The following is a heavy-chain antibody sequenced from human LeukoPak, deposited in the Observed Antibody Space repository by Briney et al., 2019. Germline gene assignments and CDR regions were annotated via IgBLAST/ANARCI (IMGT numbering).Heavy chain of an antibody. V-gene: IGHV3-15*01. D-gene: IGHD5-18*01. Sequence: PGGSLRLSCAASGFTFSNAWMSWVRQAPGKGLGWVGRIKSKTDGGTTDYAAPVKGRFTISRDDSKNTLYLQMNSLKTEDTAVYYCTTDRQLWLYRDYWGQGTLVTVSS. CDR1: GFTFSNAW. CDR2: IKSKTDGGTT. J-gene: IGHJ4*02. CDR3: TTDRQLWLYRDY.